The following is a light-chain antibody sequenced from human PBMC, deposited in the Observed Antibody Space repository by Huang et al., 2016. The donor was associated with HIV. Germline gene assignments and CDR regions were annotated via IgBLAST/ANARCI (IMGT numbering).Light chain of an antibody. Sequence: EIVMTQSPATLSVSPGERATLSYRASQSVNSNLAWYQQKPGQAPRLLIYGASTRATGIPSRFSGSGSGTEFTLTISSLQSEDFAVYSCQQYNNWPLTFGGGTKVEIK. V-gene: IGKV3-15*01. CDR3: QQYNNWPLT. CDR2: GAS. J-gene: IGKJ4*01. CDR1: QSVNSN.